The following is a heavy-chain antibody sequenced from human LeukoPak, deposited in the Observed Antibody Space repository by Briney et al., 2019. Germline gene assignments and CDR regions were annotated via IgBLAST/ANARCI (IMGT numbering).Heavy chain of an antibody. V-gene: IGHV3-23*01. CDR3: ARDLGSRSSSRYYYYGMDV. D-gene: IGHD6-13*01. CDR1: GFTFSIYV. Sequence: GGSLRLSCAASGFTFSIYVMSWVRQAPGKGLEWVSGISGRGDTTYYTDSVKGRFTISRDNAKNTLYLQMNSLRAEDTAVYHCARDLGSRSSSRYYYYGMDVWGQGTTVTVSS. J-gene: IGHJ6*02. CDR2: ISGRGDTT.